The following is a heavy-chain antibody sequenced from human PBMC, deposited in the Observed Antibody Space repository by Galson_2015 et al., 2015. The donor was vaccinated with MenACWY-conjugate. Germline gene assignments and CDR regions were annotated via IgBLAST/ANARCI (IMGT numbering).Heavy chain of an antibody. CDR3: ARHMGPSANSYWYGVDY. CDR1: GFAFSGYA. D-gene: IGHD1-26*01. V-gene: IGHV3-23*01. Sequence: SLRLSCAGSGFAFSGYAMTWVRQAPGKGLKWVSTINVSGGSTHYADFVRGRVTTSRDNSRNTVYLQMNSLRVDDTAVYYCARHMGPSANSYWYGVDYWGRGTLVTVSS. J-gene: IGHJ4*02. CDR2: INVSGGST.